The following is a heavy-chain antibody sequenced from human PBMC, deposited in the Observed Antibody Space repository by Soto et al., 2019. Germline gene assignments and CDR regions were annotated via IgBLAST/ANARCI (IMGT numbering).Heavy chain of an antibody. V-gene: IGHV4-4*02. CDR1: GGSISSSNW. J-gene: IGHJ6*02. Sequence: PSETLSLTCAVSGGSISSSNWWSWVRQPPGKGLEWIGEIYHSGSTNYNPSLKSRVTISVDKSKNQFSLKLSSVTAADTAVYYCARDGGYCSSTSCYGTYYYYYGMDVWGQGTTVTVS. CDR3: ARDGGYCSSTSCYGTYYYYYGMDV. D-gene: IGHD2-2*01. CDR2: IYHSGST.